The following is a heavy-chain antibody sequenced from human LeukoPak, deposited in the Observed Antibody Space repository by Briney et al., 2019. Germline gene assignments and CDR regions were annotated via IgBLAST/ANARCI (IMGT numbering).Heavy chain of an antibody. Sequence: GGSLRLSCAAAGCTFDDYAMHWGRQAPGKGLEWVSGISWDSGSIGYAASVKGRFTISRDNAKHSLYLPMNSLRAEDTALYYCARSSPYFDWLLYMAAFDIWGQGTMVTVSS. D-gene: IGHD3-9*01. CDR3: ARSSPYFDWLLYMAAFDI. J-gene: IGHJ3*02. CDR1: GCTFDDYA. V-gene: IGHV3-9*01. CDR2: ISWDSGSI.